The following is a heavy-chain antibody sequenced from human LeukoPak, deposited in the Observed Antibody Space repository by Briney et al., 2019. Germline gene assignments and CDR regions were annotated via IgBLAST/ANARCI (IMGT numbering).Heavy chain of an antibody. D-gene: IGHD2-15*01. CDR1: GYSFTSYW. V-gene: IGHV5-51*01. CDR3: ARHKVVVAATLYYYYYMDV. CDR2: IYPGDSDT. J-gene: IGHJ6*03. Sequence: GESLKISCKGSGYSFTSYWIGWVRQMPGKGLEWMGIIYPGDSDTRYSPSFQGQVTISADKSISTAYLQWSSLKASDTAMYYCARHKVVVAATLYYYYYMDVWGKGTTVTVSS.